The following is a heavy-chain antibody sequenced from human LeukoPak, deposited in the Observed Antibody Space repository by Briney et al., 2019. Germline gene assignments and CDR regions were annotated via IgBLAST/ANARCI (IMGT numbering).Heavy chain of an antibody. CDR2: ISWDGGST. V-gene: IGHV3-43*01. CDR3: ARGPGYLTDY. D-gene: IGHD3-9*01. CDR1: GFTFDDYT. J-gene: IGHJ4*02. Sequence: GGSLRLSCAASGFTFDDYTMHWVRQAPGKGLEWVSLISWDGGSTYYADSVKGRFTISRDNTKNSLYLQMNSLRAEDTAVYYCARGPGYLTDYWGQGTLVTVSS.